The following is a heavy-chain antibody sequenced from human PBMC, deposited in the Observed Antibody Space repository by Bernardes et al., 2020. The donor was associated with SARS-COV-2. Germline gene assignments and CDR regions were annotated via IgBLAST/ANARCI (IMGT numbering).Heavy chain of an antibody. CDR3: ARSPVTMIVVVKYFDY. CDR1: GGSISSGGSY. Sequence: SETLSLTCTVSGGSISSGGSYWSWIRQHPGKGLEWIGYIYYSRSTYYNPSLKSRFTISVDTSKNQFSLKLSSVTAADTAVYYCARSPVTMIVVVKYFDYWGQGTLVTVSS. V-gene: IGHV4-31*03. D-gene: IGHD3-22*01. J-gene: IGHJ4*02. CDR2: IYYSRST.